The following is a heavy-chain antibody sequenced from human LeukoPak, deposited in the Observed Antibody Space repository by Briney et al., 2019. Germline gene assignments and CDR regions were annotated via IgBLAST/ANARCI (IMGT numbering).Heavy chain of an antibody. V-gene: IGHV1-2*02. CDR1: GYTFTGYY. Sequence: ASVKVSCKASGYTFTGYYMHWVRQAPGQGLEWMGWINPNSGGTNYAQKFQGRVTMTRDTSISTAYMELSRLRSDDTAVYYCARVGCGGDCYGQDAFDIWGQGTMVTVSS. J-gene: IGHJ3*02. CDR2: INPNSGGT. CDR3: ARVGCGGDCYGQDAFDI. D-gene: IGHD2-21*01.